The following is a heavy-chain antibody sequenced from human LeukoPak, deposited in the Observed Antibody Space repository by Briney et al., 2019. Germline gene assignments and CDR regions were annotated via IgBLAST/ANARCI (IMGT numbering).Heavy chain of an antibody. Sequence: GGSLRLSYAASGFTFSSYAMSWVRQAPGKGLEWVSAISGSGGSTYYADSVKGRFTISRDNSKNTLYLQMNSLRAEDTAVYYCAKVTEYSYGPGGYWGQGTLVTVSS. D-gene: IGHD5-18*01. CDR3: AKVTEYSYGPGGY. J-gene: IGHJ4*02. CDR2: ISGSGGST. V-gene: IGHV3-23*01. CDR1: GFTFSSYA.